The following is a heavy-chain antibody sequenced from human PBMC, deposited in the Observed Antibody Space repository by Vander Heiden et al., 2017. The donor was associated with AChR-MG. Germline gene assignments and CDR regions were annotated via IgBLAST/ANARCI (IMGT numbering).Heavy chain of an antibody. CDR1: GFTFSSYA. V-gene: IGHV3-30*04. J-gene: IGHJ4*01. CDR2: ISYDGGNK. D-gene: IGHD3-22*01. CDR3: ARDRENYYDSSGSFDY. Sequence: QVQLVESGGGVVQPGRSLRLSCAASGFTFSSYAMHWVRQAPGKGRGWGAVISYDGGNKYYAESVKGRFTISRDNSKNTLYLQMNSLRAEDTAVYYCARDRENYYDSSGSFDYWGQEPWSPSPQ.